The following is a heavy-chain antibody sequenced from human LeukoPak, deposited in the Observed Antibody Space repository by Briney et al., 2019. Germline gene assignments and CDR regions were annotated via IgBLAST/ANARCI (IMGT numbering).Heavy chain of an antibody. CDR3: TRDAAHLRY. D-gene: IGHD6-13*01. J-gene: IGHJ4*02. CDR2: IRSKAYGGTT. Sequence: GGSLTLSCPASGFTFGDYAMSWVRPAPGKGREWVGFIRSKAYGGTTEYAASVKGRFTISRDHSKSIADPQMNSLKTEGTAVYYCTRDAAHLRYWVQGTLVTVSS. V-gene: IGHV3-49*04. CDR1: GFTFGDYA.